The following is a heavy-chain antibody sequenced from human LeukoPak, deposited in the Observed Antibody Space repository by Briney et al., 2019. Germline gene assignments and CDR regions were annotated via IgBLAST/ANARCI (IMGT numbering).Heavy chain of an antibody. J-gene: IGHJ3*02. CDR1: GYTFTNYG. Sequence: ASMKVSCKAFGYTFTNYGITWVRQVPGQGLEWMGWTSSYNGQTNYVQKFKDRVAMSADPSTNTAYMELRSLRSDDMAIYYCARDPPREATIWAFDIWGQGTMVTVSA. V-gene: IGHV1-18*03. CDR2: TSSYNGQT. CDR3: ARDPPREATIWAFDI.